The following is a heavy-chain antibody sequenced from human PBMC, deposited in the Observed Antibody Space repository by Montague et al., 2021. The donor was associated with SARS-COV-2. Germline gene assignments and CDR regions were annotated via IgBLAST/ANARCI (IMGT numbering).Heavy chain of an antibody. CDR3: ARIWGATRGDAFDV. CDR1: GFSLSTSGMC. CDR2: IDWXDDK. D-gene: IGHD1-26*01. V-gene: IGHV2-70*01. J-gene: IGHJ3*01. Sequence: PAQVKTTQTLTLTCTFSGFSLSTSGMCVSWIRQPPGKALEWLALIDWXDDKYYSTSLKTRLTISKDTSKNQVVLTMTNMDPVDTATYYCARIWGATRGDAFDVWGQGTMVTVSS.